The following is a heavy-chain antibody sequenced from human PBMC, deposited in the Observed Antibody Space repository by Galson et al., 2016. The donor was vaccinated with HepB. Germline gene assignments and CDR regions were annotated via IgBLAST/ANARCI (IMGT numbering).Heavy chain of an antibody. Sequence: SLRLSCAVSGFTVSGSYMSWVRQAPGKGLEWVSVIYSDGTTKYADSVKGRFIISRDNSKNTLYLQMKSLRAEDTAVYYCASCMGWYGMCAFEIWGQGTMVTVSS. CDR3: ASCMGWYGMCAFEI. J-gene: IGHJ3*02. CDR1: GFTVSGSY. D-gene: IGHD6-13*01. V-gene: IGHV3-66*01. CDR2: IYSDGTT.